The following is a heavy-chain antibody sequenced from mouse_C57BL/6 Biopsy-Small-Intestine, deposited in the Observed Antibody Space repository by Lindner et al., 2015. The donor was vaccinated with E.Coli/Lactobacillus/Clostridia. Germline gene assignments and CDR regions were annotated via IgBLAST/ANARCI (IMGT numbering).Heavy chain of an antibody. CDR2: ISAYNGNT. J-gene: IGHJ4*01. V-gene: IGHV1-7*01. CDR3: ARDKDWNLDY. D-gene: IGHD4-1*01. Sequence: SVKVSCKASGYTFTTYGISWVRQAPGQGLEWMGWISAYNGNTNYAQRVQDRVTMTRDTSTSTAYMELRSLRSDDTAVYYCARDKDWNLDYWGQGTLVTVSS. CDR1: GYTFTTYG.